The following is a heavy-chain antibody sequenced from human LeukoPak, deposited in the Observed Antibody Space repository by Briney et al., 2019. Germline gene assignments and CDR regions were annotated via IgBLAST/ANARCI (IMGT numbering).Heavy chain of an antibody. V-gene: IGHV4-61*02. Sequence: PSETLSLTCTVSGGSISSGSYYWSWIRQPAGKGLEWIGRIYTSGSTNYNPSLKSRVTISVDTSKNQFSLKLSSVTAADTAVYYCARCYYDSSGYTPLYYYYMDVWGKGTTVTVSS. D-gene: IGHD3-22*01. CDR3: ARCYYDSSGYTPLYYYYMDV. J-gene: IGHJ6*03. CDR2: IYTSGST. CDR1: GGSISSGSYY.